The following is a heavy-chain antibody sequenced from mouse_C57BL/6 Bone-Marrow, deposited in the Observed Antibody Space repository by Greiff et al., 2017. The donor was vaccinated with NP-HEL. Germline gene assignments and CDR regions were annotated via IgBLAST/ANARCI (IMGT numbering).Heavy chain of an antibody. Sequence: LVESGAELMKPGASVKLSCKATGYTFTGYWIEWVKQRPGHGLEWIGEILPGSGSTNYNEKFKGKATFTADTSSNTAYMQLSILTTEDSAIYYCARSESQAQATPFDCWGQGTTLTVSS. CDR2: ILPGSGST. J-gene: IGHJ2*01. D-gene: IGHD3-2*02. CDR1: GYTFTGYW. V-gene: IGHV1-9*01. CDR3: ARSESQAQATPFDC.